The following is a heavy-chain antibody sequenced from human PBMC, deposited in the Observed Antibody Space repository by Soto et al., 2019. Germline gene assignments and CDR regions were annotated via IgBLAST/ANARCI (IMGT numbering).Heavy chain of an antibody. V-gene: IGHV5-10-1*01. J-gene: IGHJ5*02. Sequence: RGESLKISCKGSGYSFTSYWISWVRQMPGKGLEWMGRIDPSDSYTNYSPSFQGHVTISADKSISTAYLQWSSLKASDTAMYYCARHVVDIVVVPAAPPDNWFDTWGQGTLVTVSS. CDR2: IDPSDSYT. CDR1: GYSFTSYW. D-gene: IGHD2-2*01. CDR3: ARHVVDIVVVPAAPPDNWFDT.